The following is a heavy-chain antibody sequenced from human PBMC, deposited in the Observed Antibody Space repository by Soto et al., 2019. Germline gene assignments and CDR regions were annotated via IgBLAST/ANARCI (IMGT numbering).Heavy chain of an antibody. CDR1: GFTFSSYG. Sequence: PGGSLRLSCAASGFTFSSYGMHWVRQAPGKGLEWVAVISYDGSNKYYADSVKGRFTISRDNSKNTLYLQMNSLRAEDTAVYYCANLYDLDVWGQGTTVTVSS. D-gene: IGHD3-22*01. V-gene: IGHV3-30*18. CDR3: ANLYDLDV. CDR2: ISYDGSNK. J-gene: IGHJ6*02.